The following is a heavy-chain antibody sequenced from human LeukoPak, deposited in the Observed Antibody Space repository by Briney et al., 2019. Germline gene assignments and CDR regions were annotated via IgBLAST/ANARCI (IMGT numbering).Heavy chain of an antibody. Sequence: ASVTVSCKASGYTFTSYAMHWVRQAPGQRLEWMGWINAGNGNTKYSQKFQGRVTITRDTSASTAYMELSSLRSEDTAVYYCARDGDYGDYYFDYWGQGTLVTVSS. J-gene: IGHJ4*02. CDR1: GYTFTSYA. D-gene: IGHD4-17*01. CDR2: INAGNGNT. CDR3: ARDGDYGDYYFDY. V-gene: IGHV1-3*01.